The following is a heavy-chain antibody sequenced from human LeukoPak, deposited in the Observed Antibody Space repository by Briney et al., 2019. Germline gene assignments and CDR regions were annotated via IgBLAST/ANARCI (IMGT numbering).Heavy chain of an antibody. D-gene: IGHD3-3*01. V-gene: IGHV3-30*03. CDR1: GFTFSSYG. CDR2: ISYDGSNK. Sequence: PGGSLRLSCAASGFTFSSYGMHWVRQAPGKGLEWVAVISYDGSNKYYADSVKGRFTISRDNSKNTLYLQMNSLRAEDTAAYYCARDPGRNYDFWSGYSRYYYYMDVWGKGTTVTVSS. J-gene: IGHJ6*03. CDR3: ARDPGRNYDFWSGYSRYYYYMDV.